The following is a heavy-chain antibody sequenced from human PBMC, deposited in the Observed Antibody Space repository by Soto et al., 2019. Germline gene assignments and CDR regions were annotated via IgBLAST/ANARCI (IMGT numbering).Heavy chain of an antibody. CDR2: TYYTSKWFN. V-gene: IGHV6-1*01. Sequence: SQTLSLTCAISGDSVSSNSAIWNWFRQSPSRGLEWLGRTYYTSKWFNDYAVSVKSRISISPDTSKNQVSLQLNSVTPEDTAVYFCARVYSSGWSFYYGTDVWGQGTTVTVSS. CDR3: ARVYSSGWSFYYGTDV. CDR1: GDSVSSNSAI. J-gene: IGHJ6*02. D-gene: IGHD6-19*01.